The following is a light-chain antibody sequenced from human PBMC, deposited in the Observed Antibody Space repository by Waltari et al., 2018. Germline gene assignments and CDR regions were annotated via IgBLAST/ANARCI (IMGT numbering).Light chain of an antibody. Sequence: QSALTQPRSVSGSPGQSVTISCTETRNDLLIYNHVSWYQQHPGKAPKLFVYDVTNRPSGVPVRFSAAKSGSTASLTSSGLQAEDEADYHCCSYAGSYTVVFGGGTKLTVL. CDR3: CSYAGSYTVV. CDR1: RNDLLIYNH. J-gene: IGLJ2*01. V-gene: IGLV2-11*01. CDR2: DVT.